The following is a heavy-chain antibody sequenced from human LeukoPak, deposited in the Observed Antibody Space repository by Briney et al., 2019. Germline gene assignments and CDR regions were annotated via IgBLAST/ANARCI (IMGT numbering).Heavy chain of an antibody. V-gene: IGHV3-30*02. D-gene: IGHD3-3*01. Sequence: GGSLRLSCAASGFTFSSYGMHWVRQAPGKGLEWVAFIRYDGSNKYYADSVKGRFTISRDNSKNTLYLQMNSLRAEDTAVYYCAKELLGVTIFGVADWGQGTLVTVSS. CDR2: IRYDGSNK. CDR3: AKELLGVTIFGVAD. J-gene: IGHJ4*02. CDR1: GFTFSSYG.